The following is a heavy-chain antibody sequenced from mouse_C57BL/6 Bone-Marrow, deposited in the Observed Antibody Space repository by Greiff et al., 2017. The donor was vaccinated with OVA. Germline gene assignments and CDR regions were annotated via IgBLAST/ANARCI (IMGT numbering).Heavy chain of an antibody. CDR2: RRYSGST. Sequence: ESGPGMVKPSPSLSLSCTVTGYSITSCYDCYWIRHLPGNKRECMGYRRYSGSTNYNQSFKSRISITHDTSKNHFFLKLNPVATEDAATYYCARELQFYYFDYWDRGTALTVSA. D-gene: IGHD1-1*01. V-gene: IGHV3-1*01. CDR3: ARELQFYYFDY. CDR1: GYSITSCYD. J-gene: IGHJ2*01.